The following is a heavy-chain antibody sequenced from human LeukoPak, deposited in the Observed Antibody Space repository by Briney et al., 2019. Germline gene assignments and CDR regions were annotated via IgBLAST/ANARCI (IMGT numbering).Heavy chain of an antibody. CDR3: VRVVRRAAAHAGNWFDP. CDR2: IIPIFGTA. D-gene: IGHD6-13*01. V-gene: IGHV1-69*05. CDR1: GGTFSSYA. Sequence: GASVKVSCKASGGTFSSYAISWVRQAPGQGLEWMGGIIPIFGTANYAQKFQGSVTMTRDTSISTAYMELNSLKSDDTAVYYCVRVVRRAAAHAGNWFDPWGQGTLVTVSS. J-gene: IGHJ5*02.